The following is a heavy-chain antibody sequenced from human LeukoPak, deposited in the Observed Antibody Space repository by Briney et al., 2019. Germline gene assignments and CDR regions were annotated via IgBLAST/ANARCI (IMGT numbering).Heavy chain of an antibody. Sequence: PGRSLRLSCAASGFTFSSYGMHWVRQAPGKGLELVAVIWYDGSNKYYADSVKGRFTISRDNSKNTLYLQMNSLRAEDTAGYYCAKEDIAAAGFDYWGQGTLVTVSS. CDR1: GFTFSSYG. J-gene: IGHJ4*02. V-gene: IGHV3-33*06. D-gene: IGHD6-13*01. CDR3: AKEDIAAAGFDY. CDR2: IWYDGSNK.